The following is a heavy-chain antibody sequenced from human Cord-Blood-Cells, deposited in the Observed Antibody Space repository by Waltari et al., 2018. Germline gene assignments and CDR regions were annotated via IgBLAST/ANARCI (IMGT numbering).Heavy chain of an antibody. V-gene: IGHV4-38-2*01. CDR3: ARGGSWYAFYI. Sequence: QVQLQESGPGLVKPSETLSLTCAVSGYSISSGYYWGWIGQPPGKGLEWIGSIYHSGGTYDNPARTSRVTISVDTSNNPFSLERSSVTAADTAVYYCARGGSWYAFYIWGQGTMVTVSS. J-gene: IGHJ3*02. CDR1: GYSISSGYY. CDR2: IYHSGGT. D-gene: IGHD6-13*01.